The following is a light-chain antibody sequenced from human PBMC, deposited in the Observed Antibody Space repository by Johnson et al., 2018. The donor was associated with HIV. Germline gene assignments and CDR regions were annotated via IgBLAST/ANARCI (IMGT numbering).Light chain of an antibody. J-gene: IGLJ1*01. CDR1: SSNIGNNY. V-gene: IGLV1-51*02. Sequence: QSVLTQPPSVSAAPGQKVTISCSGSSSNIGNNYVSWYQQLPGTAPKLLIYENNKRPSGIPHRFSGSQSGTSATLGIPGLQTGYKADYYCGTWDSSLSAYVFGTGTKVTVL. CDR2: ENN. CDR3: GTWDSSLSAYV.